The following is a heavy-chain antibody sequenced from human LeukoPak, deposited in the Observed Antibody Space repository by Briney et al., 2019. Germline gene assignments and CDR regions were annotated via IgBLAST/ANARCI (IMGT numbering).Heavy chain of an antibody. D-gene: IGHD3-10*02. CDR2: ISSSGSTI. V-gene: IGHV3-48*04. Sequence: GGSLRLSCAASGFTFSSYWMNWAPRAPGKGLEWVSYISSSGSTIYYADSVKGRFTISRDNAKNSLYLQMNSLRAEDTAVYYCAELGITMIGGVWGKGTTVTISS. CDR1: GFTFSSYW. CDR3: AELGITMIGGV. J-gene: IGHJ6*04.